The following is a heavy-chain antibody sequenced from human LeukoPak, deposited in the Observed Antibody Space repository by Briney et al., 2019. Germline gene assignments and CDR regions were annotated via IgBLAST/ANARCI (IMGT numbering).Heavy chain of an antibody. CDR3: ATQPNGYPNWFDP. D-gene: IGHD5-18*01. J-gene: IGHJ5*02. CDR1: GGSITTYPYN. CDR2: ISYSGNT. V-gene: IGHV4-39*01. Sequence: SETLSLTCTVSGGSITTYPYNWGWIRQPPGKGREWIGTISYSGNTYYNPSLSSRVTISADTSKNQFSLKLKSVTAADTALYYCATQPNGYPNWFDPWGQGTLVTVSS.